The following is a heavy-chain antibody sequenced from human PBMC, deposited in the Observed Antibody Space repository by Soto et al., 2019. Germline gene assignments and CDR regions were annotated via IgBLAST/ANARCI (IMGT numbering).Heavy chain of an antibody. V-gene: IGHV4-61*01. D-gene: IGHD5-18*01. J-gene: IGHJ4*02. CDR1: GGSVSSGSYY. Sequence: ETLSLTCTVSGGSVSSGSYYWSWIRQPPGKGLEWIGYTYYSGSTNYNPSLKSRVTISVDTSKNQFSLRLSSVTAADTAVYYFVRGEYNYDYCFNSWGRGPRVTVSS. CDR2: TYYSGST. CDR3: VRGEYNYDYCFNS.